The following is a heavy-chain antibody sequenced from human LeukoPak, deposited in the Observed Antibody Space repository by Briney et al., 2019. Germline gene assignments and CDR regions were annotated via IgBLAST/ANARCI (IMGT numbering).Heavy chain of an antibody. Sequence: GGSLRLSCAASGFTFSSYSMNWVRQAPGKGLEWVSSISSSSSYIYYADSVKGRFTISRDNAKNSLYLQMNSLRAEDTAVYYCARGAWVGELIMDPFDPWGQGTLVTVSS. D-gene: IGHD3-10*01. V-gene: IGHV3-21*01. CDR2: ISSSSSYI. J-gene: IGHJ5*02. CDR1: GFTFSSYS. CDR3: ARGAWVGELIMDPFDP.